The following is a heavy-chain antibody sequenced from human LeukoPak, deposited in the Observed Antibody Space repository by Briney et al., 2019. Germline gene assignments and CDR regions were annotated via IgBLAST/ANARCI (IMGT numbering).Heavy chain of an antibody. V-gene: IGHV3-7*03. D-gene: IGHD3-3*01. CDR3: VKRERFLEQPPY. CDR1: GFTFSTYW. CDR2: IKADGGEK. J-gene: IGHJ4*02. Sequence: GGSLRLSCAASGFTFSTYWMNWFRQTPGKGLEWVAKIKADGGEKDHVASVKGRFTISRDNSKNTLYLQMSSLRAEDTAFYYCVKRERFLEQPPYWGQGTLVTVSS.